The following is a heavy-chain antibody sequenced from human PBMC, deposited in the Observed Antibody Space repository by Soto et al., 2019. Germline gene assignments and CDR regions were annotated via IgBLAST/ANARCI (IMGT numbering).Heavy chain of an antibody. Sequence: PSETLSLTCTVSGDSISSSSYYWSWIRQHPGKGLEWIGYIHYSGNTRYNPSLKSRLTISVDTSKNQFSLMLSSLTAADTAVYFCARARVPYSSPWYRYEYYGMDIWGQGTMVTVSS. CDR3: ARARVPYSSPWYRYEYYGMDI. V-gene: IGHV4-31*03. D-gene: IGHD6-13*01. J-gene: IGHJ6*02. CDR2: IHYSGNT. CDR1: GDSISSSSYY.